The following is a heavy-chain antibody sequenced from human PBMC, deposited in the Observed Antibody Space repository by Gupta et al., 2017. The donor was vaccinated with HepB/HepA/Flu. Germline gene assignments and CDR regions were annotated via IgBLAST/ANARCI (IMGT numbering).Heavy chain of an antibody. D-gene: IGHD1-26*01. J-gene: IGHJ2*01. Sequence: EVQLLESGGGLVQPGGSLRLSCAASEFPFSTYDMTWVRQGPGKGLEWVSAISVDGGGTTYADSVKDRFTISRDNSKNTLYLLMNSLRGEDSALYYCAKSRGHWYFDLWGRGTLVTVSS. CDR3: AKSRGHWYFDL. V-gene: IGHV3-23*01. CDR1: EFPFSTYD. CDR2: ISVDGGGT.